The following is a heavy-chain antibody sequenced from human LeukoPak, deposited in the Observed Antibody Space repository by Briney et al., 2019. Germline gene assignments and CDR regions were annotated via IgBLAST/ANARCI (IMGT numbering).Heavy chain of an antibody. CDR3: ARPYCSSTSCYTWIGY. J-gene: IGHJ4*02. Sequence: GGSLRLSCAASGFTFSSYSMNWVRQAPGKGLEWVSSISSSSSYIYYADSVKGRFTISRDNAKNSLYLQMNSLRAEDTAVYYCARPYCSSTSCYTWIGYWGQGTLVTVSS. V-gene: IGHV3-21*01. CDR1: GFTFSSYS. D-gene: IGHD2-2*02. CDR2: ISSSSSYI.